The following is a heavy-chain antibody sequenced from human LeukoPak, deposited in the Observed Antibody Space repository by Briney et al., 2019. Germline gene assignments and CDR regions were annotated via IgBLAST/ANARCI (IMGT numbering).Heavy chain of an antibody. Sequence: ASVKVSCKASGYTFTGHHMHWVRQAPGQGLEWMGWIKPDSGDTNYAQRFHGRVTMTRDKSITTAYMELSRVRYDDTAVYYCARAREESTGNYDAFDIWGQGTMVTVSS. CDR3: ARAREESTGNYDAFDI. V-gene: IGHV1-2*02. D-gene: IGHD1-1*01. CDR2: IKPDSGDT. CDR1: GYTFTGHH. J-gene: IGHJ3*02.